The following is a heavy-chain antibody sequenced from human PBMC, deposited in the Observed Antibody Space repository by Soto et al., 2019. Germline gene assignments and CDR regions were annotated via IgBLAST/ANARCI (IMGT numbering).Heavy chain of an antibody. CDR1: GFTFSHIW. V-gene: IGHV3-15*02. J-gene: IGHJ4*02. CDR2: IKRKSDGGTT. D-gene: IGHD2-2*01. Sequence: EVQLVESGGALVKAGGSLRLSCAASGFTFSHIWMSWVRQAPGKGLEWVGRIKRKSDGGTTDYAAPVRGRFTISRADSKDTMYLQMNNLDSEDTAVYYCTTEAFCSRNTCPGTSEDWGQGTQVTVPS. CDR3: TTEAFCSRNTCPGTSED.